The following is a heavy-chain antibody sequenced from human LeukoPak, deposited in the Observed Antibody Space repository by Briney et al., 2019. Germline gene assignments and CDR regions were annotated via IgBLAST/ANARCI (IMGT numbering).Heavy chain of an antibody. Sequence: GASVKVSCKASGYTFTGYYIHWVRQAPGQGLEWMGWINPNSGGTNYAQKFQGRVTMTRDTSISTAYMELSRLRSDDTAVYYCARDRVTMVRGRNNWFDPWGQGTLVTVSS. J-gene: IGHJ5*02. CDR3: ARDRVTMVRGRNNWFDP. CDR1: GYTFTGYY. V-gene: IGHV1-2*02. D-gene: IGHD3-10*01. CDR2: INPNSGGT.